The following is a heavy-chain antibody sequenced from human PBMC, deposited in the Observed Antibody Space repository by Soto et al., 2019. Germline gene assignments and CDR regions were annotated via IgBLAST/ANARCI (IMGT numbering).Heavy chain of an antibody. D-gene: IGHD5-12*01. J-gene: IGHJ3*02. Sequence: QVQLVQSGAEVKKPGASVKVSCKASGYTFTSYYMHWVRQAPGQGLEWMGIINPSGGSTSYAQKFQGRVTMTRDTSTSTVYMELSSLRSEDTAVYYCARVGAPAERRWLQLHFINDAFDIWGQGTMVTVSS. CDR1: GYTFTSYY. V-gene: IGHV1-46*01. CDR3: ARVGAPAERRWLQLHFINDAFDI. CDR2: INPSGGST.